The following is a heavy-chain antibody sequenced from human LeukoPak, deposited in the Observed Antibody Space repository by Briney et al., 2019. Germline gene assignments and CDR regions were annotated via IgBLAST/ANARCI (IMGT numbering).Heavy chain of an antibody. V-gene: IGHV3-30*02. CDR3: AKEQGSRDYSNYGEEYFDY. CDR1: GFTFSSYG. Sequence: PGGSLRLSCAASGFTFSSYGMHWVRQAPGKGLEWVAFIRYDGSNKYYADSVKGRFTISRDNSKNTLYLQMNSLRAEDTAVYYCAKEQGSRDYSNYGEEYFDYWGQGTLVTVSS. CDR2: IRYDGSNK. J-gene: IGHJ4*02. D-gene: IGHD4-11*01.